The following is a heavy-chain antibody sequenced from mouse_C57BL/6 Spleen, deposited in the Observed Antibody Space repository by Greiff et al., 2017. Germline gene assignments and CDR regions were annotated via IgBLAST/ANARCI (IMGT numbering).Heavy chain of an antibody. J-gene: IGHJ2*01. CDR1: GFTFSNYW. CDR2: IRSTSDNYAT. V-gene: IGHV6-3*01. D-gene: IGHD2-4*01. Sequence: EVKVVESGGGLVQPGGSMKLSCVASGFTFSNYWMNWVRQSPVKGLEWVAQIRSTSDNYATHYAESVKGRFTISRDDSKSSVYLQMNNLRAEDTGIYYCTGPLYDYDRDYWGQGTTLTVSA. CDR3: TGPLYDYDRDY.